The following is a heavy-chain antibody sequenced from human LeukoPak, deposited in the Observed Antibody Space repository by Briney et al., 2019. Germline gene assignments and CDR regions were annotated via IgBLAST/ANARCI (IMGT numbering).Heavy chain of an antibody. D-gene: IGHD3-22*01. CDR2: IIPIFGIA. Sequence: GSSVKVSCKASGGTFSSYAISWVRQAPGQGLEWMGRIIPIFGIANYAQKFQGRVTITADKSTSTAYMELSSVRSEDTAVYYCARDLSDSSCYYSPWFDPWGQGTLVTVSS. CDR3: ARDLSDSSCYYSPWFDP. J-gene: IGHJ5*02. CDR1: GGTFSSYA. V-gene: IGHV1-69*04.